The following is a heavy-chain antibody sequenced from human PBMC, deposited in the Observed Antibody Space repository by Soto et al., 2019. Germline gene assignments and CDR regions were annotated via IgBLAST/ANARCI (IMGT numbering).Heavy chain of an antibody. Sequence: TLSLTCTVSGGCISSDYYHWTWIRQSPGRGLEWIGYIHHSGSILYNPSLKSRVTISVDTSKNQFSLHLSSVTAADTAVYFCEREDEGGDTLDVCGQGNTVTVSS. V-gene: IGHV4-30-4*08. CDR1: GGCISSDYYH. CDR3: EREDEGGDTLDV. CDR2: IHHSGSI. J-gene: IGHJ6*02. D-gene: IGHD2-21*02.